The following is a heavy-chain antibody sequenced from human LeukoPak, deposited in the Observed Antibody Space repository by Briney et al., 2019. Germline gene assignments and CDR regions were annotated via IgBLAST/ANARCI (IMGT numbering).Heavy chain of an antibody. CDR1: GGSISSSYYY. V-gene: IGHV4-39*01. J-gene: IGHJ6*03. CDR3: ARSVEGYCSGGSCYSYYYYMDV. Sequence: ETLSLTCTVSGGSISSSYYYWGWICQPPGKGLEWIGNIYYSGSTYYNPSLKSRVTISVDTSKNQFSLRLTSVTAADTAVYYCARSVEGYCSGGSCYSYYYYMDVWGKGTTVTVSS. CDR2: IYYSGST. D-gene: IGHD2-15*01.